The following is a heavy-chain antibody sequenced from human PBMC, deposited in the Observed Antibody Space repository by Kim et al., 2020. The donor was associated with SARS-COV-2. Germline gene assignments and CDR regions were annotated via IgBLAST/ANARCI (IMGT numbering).Heavy chain of an antibody. CDR1: GFTFSSYS. CDR2: ISSSSSYI. J-gene: IGHJ4*02. D-gene: IGHD3-16*01. CDR3: ARGVDMITFGGVGGFDY. V-gene: IGHV3-21*01. Sequence: GGSLRLSCAASGFTFSSYSMNWVRQAPGKGLEWVSSISSSSSYIYYADSVKGRFTISRDDAKNSLYLQMNSLRAEDTAVYYCARGVDMITFGGVGGFDYWGQGTLVTVSS.